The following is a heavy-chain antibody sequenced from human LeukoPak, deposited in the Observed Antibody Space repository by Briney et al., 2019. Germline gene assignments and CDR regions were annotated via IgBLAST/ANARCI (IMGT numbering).Heavy chain of an antibody. CDR1: GFTFSDYY. CDR2: ISGNGHST. CDR3: ALYCSGGSCYSMGGAFDI. D-gene: IGHD2-15*01. J-gene: IGHJ3*02. Sequence: GGSLRLSCAASGFTFSDYYMSWVRQAPGKGLEWVSAISGNGHSTYYVDSVKGRFTISRDNSRNTLYLQMNSLRAEDTAVYYCALYCSGGSCYSMGGAFDIWGQGTMVTVSS. V-gene: IGHV3-23*01.